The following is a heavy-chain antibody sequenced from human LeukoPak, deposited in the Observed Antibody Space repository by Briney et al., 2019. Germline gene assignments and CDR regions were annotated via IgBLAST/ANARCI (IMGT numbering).Heavy chain of an antibody. Sequence: SETLSLTCTVSGGSISSYYWSWIRLPPGKGLEWIGYIYYSGSTNYNPSLKSRVTISVDTSKNQFSLKLSSVTAADTAVYYCARAIQSLVDYWGQGTLVTVSS. CDR1: GGSISSYY. CDR2: IYYSGST. V-gene: IGHV4-59*01. J-gene: IGHJ4*02. CDR3: ARAIQSLVDY. D-gene: IGHD2-8*02.